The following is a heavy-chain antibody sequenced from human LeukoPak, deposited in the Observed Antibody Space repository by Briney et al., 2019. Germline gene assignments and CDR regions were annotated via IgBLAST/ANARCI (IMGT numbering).Heavy chain of an antibody. CDR2: ISYDGSNK. CDR1: GFPFSSYA. D-gene: IGHD5-12*01. V-gene: IGHV3-30*04. J-gene: IGHJ6*02. CDR3: ARDYVTVATLSYYYYYGMDV. Sequence: GRSLRLSCAASGFPFSSYAMHWVRQAPGKGLVWVAVISYDGSNKYYADSVKGRFTISRDNSKNTLYLQMNSLRAEDTAVYYCARDYVTVATLSYYYYYGMDVWGQGTTVTVSS.